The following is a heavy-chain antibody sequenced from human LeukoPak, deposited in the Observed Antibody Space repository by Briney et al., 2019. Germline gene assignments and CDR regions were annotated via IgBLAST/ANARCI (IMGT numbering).Heavy chain of an antibody. Sequence: GGSLRLSCAASGFSFSSHWVHWVRQAPGKGLVWVSRISGDGSYTSNVDSVKGRFTISRDNVNNMLYLHMNSLRAEDTAVYYCARDWDNSGYYSSDYWGQGTLVTVSS. V-gene: IGHV3-74*01. CDR2: ISGDGSYT. J-gene: IGHJ4*02. CDR1: GFSFSSHW. CDR3: ARDWDNSGYYSSDY. D-gene: IGHD3-22*01.